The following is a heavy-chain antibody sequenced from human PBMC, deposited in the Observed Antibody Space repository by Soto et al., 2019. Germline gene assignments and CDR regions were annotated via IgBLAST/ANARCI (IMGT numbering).Heavy chain of an antibody. D-gene: IGHD1-26*01. V-gene: IGHV3-53*01. CDR1: GFTVSSNY. CDR2: IYSGGST. J-gene: IGHJ4*02. CDR3: ARDSVGATSYFDY. Sequence: GGSLRLSCAASGFTVSSNYMSWVRQAPGKGLEWVSVIYSGGSTYYADSVKGRFTISRDNSKNTLYLQMNSLRAEDTAVYYCARDSVGATSYFDYWGQGTLVTVS.